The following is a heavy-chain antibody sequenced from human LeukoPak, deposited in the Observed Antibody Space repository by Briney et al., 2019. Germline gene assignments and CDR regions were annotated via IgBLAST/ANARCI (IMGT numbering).Heavy chain of an antibody. CDR2: IYYSGST. V-gene: IGHV4-39*01. D-gene: IGHD6-13*01. CDR1: GGSISSSSYY. J-gene: IGHJ4*02. Sequence: SETLSLTCTVSGGSISSSSYYWGWIRQPPGKGLEWIGSIYYSGSTYYNPSLKSRVTISVDTSKNQFSLKLSSVTAADTAVYYCARVRSSSWHYFDYWGQGTLVTVSS. CDR3: ARVRSSSWHYFDY.